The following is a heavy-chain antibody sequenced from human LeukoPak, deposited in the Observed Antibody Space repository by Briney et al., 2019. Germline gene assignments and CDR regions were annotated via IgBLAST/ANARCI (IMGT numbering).Heavy chain of an antibody. CDR3: AREDPRTKVPEGMDV. CDR2: INHSGST. CDR1: GGSFSGYY. J-gene: IGHJ6*02. Sequence: PSETLSLTCAVYGGSFSGYYWSWIRQPPGKGLEWLGEINHSGSTNYNPSLKSRVTISVDTSKNQFSLKLNSVTAADTAVYYCAREDPRTKVPEGMDVWGQGTTVTVSS. D-gene: IGHD4/OR15-4a*01. V-gene: IGHV4-34*01.